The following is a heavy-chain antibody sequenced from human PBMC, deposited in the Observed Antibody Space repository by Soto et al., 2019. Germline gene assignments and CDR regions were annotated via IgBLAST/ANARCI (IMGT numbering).Heavy chain of an antibody. CDR2: IYKSATT. J-gene: IGHJ5*01. CDR1: GDSISTVDYF. V-gene: IGHV4-30-4*01. CDR3: ARGRYCLTGRCFPNWFDS. Sequence: PSETLSLTCSVSGDSISTVDYFWAWIRQPPGQALEYIGYIYKSATTYYNPSFESRVAISLDTSKSQFSLNVTSVTAAGTAVYFCARGRYCLTGRCFPNWFDSWGQGTLVTVFS. D-gene: IGHD2-15*01.